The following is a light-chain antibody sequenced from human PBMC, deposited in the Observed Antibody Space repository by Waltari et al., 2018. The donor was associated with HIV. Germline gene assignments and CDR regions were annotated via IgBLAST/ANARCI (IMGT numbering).Light chain of an antibody. CDR2: LGS. V-gene: IGKV2-28*01. J-gene: IGKJ4*01. Sequence: DIVMTQSPVSLPVTPGEPAPISCRPSQALLRSNGYIYLDWYLQKPGQSPQLVIYLGSNRASGVPDRFSASGSATDFTLTISRVEAEDVGVYYCMQTLEAPLTFGDGTKVEIQ. CDR1: QALLRSNGYIY. CDR3: MQTLEAPLT.